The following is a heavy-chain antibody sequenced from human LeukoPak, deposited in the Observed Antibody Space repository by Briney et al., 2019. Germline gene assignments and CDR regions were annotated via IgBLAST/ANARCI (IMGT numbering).Heavy chain of an antibody. Sequence: SETLSLTCTVSGGSISSHYWSWIRQPPGKGLEWIGYIYYSGSTNYNPSLKSRVTISVDTSKNQFSLKLSSVTAADTAVYHCARETTMGGSIDYWGQGTLVTVSS. CDR2: IYYSGST. CDR3: ARETTMGGSIDY. J-gene: IGHJ4*02. V-gene: IGHV4-59*11. D-gene: IGHD4/OR15-4a*01. CDR1: GGSISSHY.